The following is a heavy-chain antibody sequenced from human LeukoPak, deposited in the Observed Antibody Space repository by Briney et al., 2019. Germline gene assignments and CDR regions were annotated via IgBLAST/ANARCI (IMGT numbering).Heavy chain of an antibody. Sequence: PSETLSLACTVSGDSISSYYWSWIRQPPGKGLEWIGYSYHTGSTNYNPSLKSRVTISVDKYKNQFSLKLSSVTAGDTAVYYCATGYSSTWYYFDYWGQGTLVTVSS. J-gene: IGHJ4*02. CDR3: ATGYSSTWYYFDY. CDR2: SYHTGST. CDR1: GDSISSYY. V-gene: IGHV4-59*01. D-gene: IGHD6-13*01.